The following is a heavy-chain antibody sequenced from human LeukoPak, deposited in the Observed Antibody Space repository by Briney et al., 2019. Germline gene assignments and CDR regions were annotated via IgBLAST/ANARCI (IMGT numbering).Heavy chain of an antibody. J-gene: IGHJ4*02. CDR2: TNEAGGDK. D-gene: IGHD1-1*01. CDR3: AIATTGRGAFGS. CDR1: GFTFSDFW. V-gene: IGHV3-7*01. Sequence: SGGSLRLSCAASGFTFSDFWMSWVRQAPGKGRECVASTNEAGGDKLYVDSVKGRFTISRDNSKNSLSLQMNSLTAEDTAIYYCAIATTGRGAFGSWGQGTLVSVSS.